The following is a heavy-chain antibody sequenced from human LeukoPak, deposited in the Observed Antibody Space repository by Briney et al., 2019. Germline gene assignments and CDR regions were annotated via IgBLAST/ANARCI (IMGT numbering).Heavy chain of an antibody. J-gene: IGHJ4*02. CDR2: IDSDGSWT. V-gene: IGHV3-74*01. CDR1: GNYW. D-gene: IGHD2/OR15-2a*01. CDR3: VSFYETY. Sequence: GGSLRLSCAASGNYWMHWVRQVPGKGLVWVSHIDSDGSWTSYADSVKGRFTISKDNAKNTVYLQMNSLRAEDTAVYYCVSFYETYWGRGTQVTVSS.